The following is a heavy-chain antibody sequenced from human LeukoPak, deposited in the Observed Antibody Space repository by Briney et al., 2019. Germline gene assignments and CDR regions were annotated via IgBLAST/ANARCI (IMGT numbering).Heavy chain of an antibody. CDR1: GYTFTSYD. CDR2: MNPNSGNT. CDR3: ARGRAEMAHKGYYYMDV. J-gene: IGHJ6*03. Sequence: ASVTVSCRASGYTFTSYDINWVRQATGQGLEWMGWMNPNSGNTGYAQKFQGRVTITRNTSISTAYMELSSLRSEDTAVYYCARGRAEMAHKGYYYMDVWGKGTTVTVSS. V-gene: IGHV1-8*03. D-gene: IGHD5-24*01.